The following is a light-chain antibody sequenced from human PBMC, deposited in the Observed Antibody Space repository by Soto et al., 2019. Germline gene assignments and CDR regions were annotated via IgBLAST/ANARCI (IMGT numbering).Light chain of an antibody. J-gene: IGLJ1*01. CDR2: DVN. CDR1: DVDGYNY. CDR3: CSYAGSYTYV. V-gene: IGLV2-11*01. Sequence: QSALPQPRSVSGSPGQSVTISCSDVDGYNYVSWYQQHPGKAPKLIIYDVNKRPSGVPDRFSGSQSGNTASLTISGLQAEDEADYHCCSYAGSYTYVFGTGTKVTVL.